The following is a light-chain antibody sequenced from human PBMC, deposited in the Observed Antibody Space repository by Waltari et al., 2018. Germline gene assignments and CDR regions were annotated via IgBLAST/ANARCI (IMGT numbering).Light chain of an antibody. CDR3: QQYYSTPLT. V-gene: IGKV4-1*01. J-gene: IGKJ2*01. CDR1: QSVLYSSNNKNY. CDR2: WAS. Sequence: DIVMTQSPDSLAVPLGERATITCKSSQSVLYSSNNKNYLAWYQQKPGQPPKLLIYWASIRESGVPDRFIGSGSGTDFTLTISSLQAEDVAVYYCQQYYSTPLTFGQGTKLEIK.